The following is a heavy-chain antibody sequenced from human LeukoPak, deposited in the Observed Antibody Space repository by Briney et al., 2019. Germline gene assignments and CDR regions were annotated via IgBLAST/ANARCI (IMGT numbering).Heavy chain of an antibody. V-gene: IGHV3-48*03. D-gene: IGHD7-27*01. CDR1: GFTFSSYE. Sequence: GGSLRLSCAASGFTFSSYEMNWVRQAPGKGLEWVSYISSSGSTIYYADSVKGRFTISRDNAKNSLYLQMNSLRAEDTAVYYCAREQLGIVDYWGQGTLVTVSS. CDR2: ISSSGSTI. J-gene: IGHJ4*02. CDR3: AREQLGIVDY.